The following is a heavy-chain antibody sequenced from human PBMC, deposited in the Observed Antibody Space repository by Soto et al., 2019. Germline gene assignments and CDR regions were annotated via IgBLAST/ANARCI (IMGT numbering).Heavy chain of an antibody. J-gene: IGHJ4*02. V-gene: IGHV3-23*01. CDR1: GFTFSSYA. Sequence: EVQLLESGGGLVQPGGSLRLSCAASGFTFSSYATRWVRQAPGKGLEWVSAVSGSGGSTYYADSVKGRFTISRDNSKNTLYLQMNSLRAEDTAVYYCARRGPGTYFDYWGQGTLVTVSS. D-gene: IGHD6-13*01. CDR3: ARRGPGTYFDY. CDR2: VSGSGGST.